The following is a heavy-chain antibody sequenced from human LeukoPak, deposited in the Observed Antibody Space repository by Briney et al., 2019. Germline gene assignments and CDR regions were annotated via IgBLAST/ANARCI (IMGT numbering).Heavy chain of an antibody. CDR1: AYSFSTYW. CDR2: IYPGDSDT. D-gene: IGHD3-10*01. CDR3: ARQYYGSFDY. J-gene: IGHJ4*02. V-gene: IGHV5-51*01. Sequence: GESLKISCKGSAYSFSTYWIGWVRQLPGKGLEWMGIIYPGDSDTRYSPSFQGQVTISADKSISTAYLQWSSLKASDTAMYYCARQYYGSFDYWGQGTLVSVSS.